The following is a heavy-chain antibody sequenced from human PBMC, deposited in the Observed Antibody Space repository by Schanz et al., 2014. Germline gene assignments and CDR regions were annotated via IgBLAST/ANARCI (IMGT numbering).Heavy chain of an antibody. CDR2: ISYDGSFE. D-gene: IGHD2-21*02. V-gene: IGHV3-30*18. CDR1: GFTFSDYC. J-gene: IGHJ4*02. CDR3: AKDLEPQCGGDCPLT. Sequence: QVHLVESGGGVVRPGGSLRLSCAASGFTFSDYCMVWIRQAPGKGLEWVAFISYDGSFEDYLDSVKGRFTISRDNSKNTLYLQMSSLRGEDTAVYYCAKDLEPQCGGDCPLTWGQGTLVTVSS.